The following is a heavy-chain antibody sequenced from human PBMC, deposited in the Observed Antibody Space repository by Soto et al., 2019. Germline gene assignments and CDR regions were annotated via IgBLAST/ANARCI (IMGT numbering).Heavy chain of an antibody. Sequence: ASVKVSCKASGYTFTSYGISWVRQAPGQGLEWMGWISAYNGNTNYAQKLQGRVTMTTDTSTSTAYMELRSLRSDDTAVYYCARIPVEFPYCGSTSCYSWFDPWGQGTLVTVSS. J-gene: IGHJ5*02. V-gene: IGHV1-18*01. CDR2: ISAYNGNT. CDR1: GYTFTSYG. CDR3: ARIPVEFPYCGSTSCYSWFDP. D-gene: IGHD2-2*01.